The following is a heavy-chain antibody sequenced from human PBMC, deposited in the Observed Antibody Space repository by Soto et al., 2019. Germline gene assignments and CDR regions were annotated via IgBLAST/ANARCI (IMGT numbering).Heavy chain of an antibody. CDR2: IFYSGST. CDR1: GGFLTSSSYF. D-gene: IGHD4-17*01. Sequence: SETLSLTCIVSGGFLTSSSYFWGWIRQAPGKGLEWIGSIFYSGSTQYNPSLQSRLTISLDTSNNQFSLRLNSVTAADTAVYYCARHSDRGTVPPSDLGFHCWGQGTMVTVSS. V-gene: IGHV4-39*01. CDR3: ARHSDRGTVPPSDLGFHC. J-gene: IGHJ3*01.